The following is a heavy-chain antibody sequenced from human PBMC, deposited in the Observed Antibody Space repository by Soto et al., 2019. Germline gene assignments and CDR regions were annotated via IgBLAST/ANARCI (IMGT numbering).Heavy chain of an antibody. CDR1: GGTFSSYA. CDR2: IIPIFGTA. D-gene: IGHD6-13*01. V-gene: IGHV1-69*06. Sequence: KVSCKASGGTFSSYAISWVRQAPGQGLEWMGGIIPIFGTANYAQKFQGRVTITADKSTSTAYMELSSLRSEDTAVYYCARQFIAAAGPALYYYYGMDVWGQGTTVTVSS. J-gene: IGHJ6*02. CDR3: ARQFIAAAGPALYYYYGMDV.